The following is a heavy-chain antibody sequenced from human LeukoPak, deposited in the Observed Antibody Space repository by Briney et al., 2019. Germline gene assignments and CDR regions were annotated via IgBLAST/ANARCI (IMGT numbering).Heavy chain of an antibody. CDR3: ARGSVPFGVLNNWFDP. V-gene: IGHV1-69*05. Sequence: SVKVSCKASGGTFSSYAISWVRQAPGQGLEWMGGIIPIFGTANYAQKFQGRVTITTDESTSTAYMELSSLRPEDTAVYYCARGSVPFGVLNNWFDPWGQGTLVTVSS. J-gene: IGHJ5*02. CDR1: GGTFSSYA. D-gene: IGHD3-3*01. CDR2: IIPIFGTA.